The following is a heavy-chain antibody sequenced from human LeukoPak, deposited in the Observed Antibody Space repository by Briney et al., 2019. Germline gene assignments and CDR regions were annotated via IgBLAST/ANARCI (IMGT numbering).Heavy chain of an antibody. J-gene: IGHJ4*02. Sequence: GGSLRLSCAASGFTFSSYSMNWVRQAPGKGLEWVSFISSSSSYIYYANSVKGRFTISRENAKNSLYLQMNGLRAEDSAVYYCARGASEYYYDSSGSELGYWGQGTLVTVSS. CDR1: GFTFSSYS. CDR2: ISSSSSYI. D-gene: IGHD3-22*01. V-gene: IGHV3-21*01. CDR3: ARGASEYYYDSSGSELGY.